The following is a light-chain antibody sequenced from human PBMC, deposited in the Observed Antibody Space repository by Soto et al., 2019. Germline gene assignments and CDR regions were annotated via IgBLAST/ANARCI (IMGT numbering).Light chain of an antibody. CDR1: QSVGRSY. CDR3: HQYASSPLT. CDR2: GAS. V-gene: IGKV3-20*01. J-gene: IGKJ4*01. Sequence: DIVLTQSPGTLSLSPGERATLSCRASQSVGRSYLAWYQQKPGQAPRLLIYGASSRATGIPDRFSGSESGTDLTLTISRLEPEDLAVYYYHQYASSPLTFGGGTKVEI.